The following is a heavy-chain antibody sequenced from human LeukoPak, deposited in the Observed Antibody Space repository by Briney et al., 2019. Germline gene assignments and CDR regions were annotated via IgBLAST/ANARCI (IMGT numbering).Heavy chain of an antibody. CDR3: ARDLDKGYCSGGSCYSTSPWFDP. CDR2: IIPILGIA. J-gene: IGHJ5*02. Sequence: GSSVKVSCKASGGTFSGYAISWVRQAPGQGLEWMGRIIPILGIANYAQKFQGRVTITADKSTSTAYMELSSLRSEDTAVYYCARDLDKGYCSGGSCYSTSPWFDPWGQGTLVTVSS. CDR1: GGTFSGYA. D-gene: IGHD2-15*01. V-gene: IGHV1-69*04.